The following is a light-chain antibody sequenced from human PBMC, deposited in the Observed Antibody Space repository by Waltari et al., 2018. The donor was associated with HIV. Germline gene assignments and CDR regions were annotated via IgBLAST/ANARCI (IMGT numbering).Light chain of an antibody. CDR3: CSYAGSRTLL. V-gene: IGLV2-23*01. CDR2: EGN. J-gene: IGLJ2*01. CDR1: SNDVGYYNL. Sequence: QSALTQPASVSGSPGQSIPISCTGTSNDVGYYNLVSWYQQQPGKAPKLSMYEGNKRPSGVSILFSGSKPGNTASLTISGLQAEDEADYYCCSYAGSRTLLFGGGTKLTVL.